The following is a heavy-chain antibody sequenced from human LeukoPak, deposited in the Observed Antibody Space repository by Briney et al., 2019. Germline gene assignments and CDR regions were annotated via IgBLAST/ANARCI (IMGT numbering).Heavy chain of an antibody. J-gene: IGHJ4*02. CDR3: ARGAIVVVYDY. CDR2: IYYTGST. D-gene: IGHD3-22*01. CDR1: GGSISSYY. V-gene: IGHV4-59*12. Sequence: EPSETLSLTCTVSGGSISSYYWSWIRQPPGKGLEWIGYIYYTGSTNYNPSLKSRVTISVDTSKNQFSLKLSSVTAADTAVYYCARGAIVVVYDYWGQGTLVTVSS.